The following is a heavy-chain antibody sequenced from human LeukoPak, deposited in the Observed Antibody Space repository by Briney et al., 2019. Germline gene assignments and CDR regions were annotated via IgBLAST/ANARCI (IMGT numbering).Heavy chain of an antibody. CDR1: GFTFDDYA. Sequence: GGSLRLSCAASGFTFDDYAMHWVRQVPGKGLEWVSGISWNSGSIGYADSVKGRFSISRDNAKNSLYLQLNSLRAEDTAFYYCAKGLSGSGYEGWFDPWGQGTLVTVSS. D-gene: IGHD5-12*01. CDR3: AKGLSGSGYEGWFDP. V-gene: IGHV3-9*01. CDR2: ISWNSGSI. J-gene: IGHJ5*02.